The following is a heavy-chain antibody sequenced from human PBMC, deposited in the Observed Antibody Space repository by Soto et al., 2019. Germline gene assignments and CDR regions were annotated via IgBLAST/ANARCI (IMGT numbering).Heavy chain of an antibody. D-gene: IGHD2-2*01. CDR3: ARGVPAAMSHYYYYMDV. CDR2: IYYSGST. V-gene: IGHV4-59*08. J-gene: IGHJ6*03. CDR1: GGCISSYY. Sequence: SETLSLTCTVSGGCISSYYWSWIRQPPGKGLEWIGYIYYSGSTNYNPSLKSRVTISVDTSKNQFSLKLSSVTAADTAVYYCARGVPAAMSHYYYYMDVWGKGTTVTVSS.